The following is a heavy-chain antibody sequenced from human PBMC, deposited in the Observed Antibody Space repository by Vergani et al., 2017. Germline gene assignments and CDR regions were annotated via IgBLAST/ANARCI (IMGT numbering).Heavy chain of an antibody. V-gene: IGHV3-48*04. CDR1: GFTFSSYS. CDR2: ISSSSSTI. CDR3: ARVQQWLVRDPAYYYYGMDV. Sequence: EVQLVESGGGLVQPGGSLRLSCAASGFTFSSYSMNWVRQAPGKGLEWVSYISSSSSTIYYADSVKGRFTISRDNAKNSLYLQMNSLRAEDTAVYYCARVQQWLVRDPAYYYYGMDVWGQGTTVTVSS. J-gene: IGHJ6*02. D-gene: IGHD6-19*01.